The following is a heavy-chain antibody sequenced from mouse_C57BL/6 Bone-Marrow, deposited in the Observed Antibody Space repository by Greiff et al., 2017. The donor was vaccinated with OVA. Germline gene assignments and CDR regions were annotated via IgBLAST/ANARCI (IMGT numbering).Heavy chain of an antibody. CDR2: IDPSDSYT. D-gene: IGHD1-1*01. J-gene: IGHJ2*01. Sequence: QVQLQQPGAELVKPGASVKLSCKASGYTFTSYWMQWVKQRPGQGLEWIGEIDPSDSYTNYNQKFKGKATLTVDTSSSTAYMQLSSLTSEDSAVYYCARRTTVVATDCDYWGLGTTLTVSS. V-gene: IGHV1-50*01. CDR3: ARRTTVVATDCDY. CDR1: GYTFTSYW.